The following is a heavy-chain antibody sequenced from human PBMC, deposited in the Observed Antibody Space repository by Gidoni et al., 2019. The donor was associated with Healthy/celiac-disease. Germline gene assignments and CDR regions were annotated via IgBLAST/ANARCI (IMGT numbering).Heavy chain of an antibody. CDR1: GYTFTSYG. CDR2: ISAYNGNT. CDR3: ARDALVRGVIHFDY. D-gene: IGHD3-10*01. J-gene: IGHJ4*02. Sequence: QVQLVQSGAEVKQPGASVTVSCKASGYTFTSYGLSWVRQAPGQGLEWMGWISAYNGNTNYAQKLQGRVTMTTDRSTSTAYMELRSLRSDDTAVYYCARDALVRGVIHFDYWGQGTLVTVSS. V-gene: IGHV1-18*01.